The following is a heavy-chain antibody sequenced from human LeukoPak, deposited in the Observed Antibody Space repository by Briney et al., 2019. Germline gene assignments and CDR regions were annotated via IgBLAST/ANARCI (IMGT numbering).Heavy chain of an antibody. V-gene: IGHV1-18*01. CDR2: ISAYNGNT. CDR3: ARDSGYESYNWFDP. D-gene: IGHD5-12*01. J-gene: IGHJ5*02. Sequence: ASVKVSCKASGYTFTTYGISRVRQAPGQGLEWMGWISAYNGNTNYAQNFQGRVTMTTDTSTSTAYMELRSLRSDDTAVYYCARDSGYESYNWFDPWGQGTLVTVSP. CDR1: GYTFTTYG.